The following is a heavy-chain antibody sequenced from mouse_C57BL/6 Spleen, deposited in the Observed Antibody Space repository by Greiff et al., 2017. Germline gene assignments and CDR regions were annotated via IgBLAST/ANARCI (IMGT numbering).Heavy chain of an antibody. CDR1: GFNIKDYY. D-gene: IGHD2-1*01. Sequence: VHVKQSGAELVRPGASVKLSCTASGFNIKDYYMHWVKQRPEQGLEWIGRIDPEDGDTEYAPKFQGKATMTADTSSNTAYLQLSSLTSEDTAVYYCTTQAGNYPYYYAMDYWGQGTSVTVSS. J-gene: IGHJ4*01. V-gene: IGHV14-1*01. CDR2: IDPEDGDT. CDR3: TTQAGNYPYYYAMDY.